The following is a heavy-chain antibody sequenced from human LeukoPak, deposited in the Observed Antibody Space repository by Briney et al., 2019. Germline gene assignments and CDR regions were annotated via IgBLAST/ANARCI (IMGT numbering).Heavy chain of an antibody. V-gene: IGHV3-23*01. CDR3: ARGDSLITMDY. CDR1: GFTFSSYS. J-gene: IGHJ4*02. CDR2: ISGSGGST. Sequence: GGSLRLSCVASGFTFSSYSFNWVRQAPGKGLEWVSAISGSGGSTYYADSVKGRFTISRDNSKNTLYLQMNSLRAEDTAVYYCARGDSLITMDYWGQGTLVTVSS. D-gene: IGHD3-10*01.